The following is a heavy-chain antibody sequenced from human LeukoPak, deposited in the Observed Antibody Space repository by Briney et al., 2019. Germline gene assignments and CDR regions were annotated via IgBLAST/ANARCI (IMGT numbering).Heavy chain of an antibody. CDR3: ARGRVYYYYYYMDF. Sequence: SETLSLTCAVYGGSFSGYYWSWIRQPPGKGLEWIGEINHSGSTNYNPSLKSRVTISVDTSKNQFSLKLSSVTAADTAVYYCARGRVYYYYYYMDFWGKGTTVTVSS. D-gene: IGHD2-8*01. V-gene: IGHV4-34*01. J-gene: IGHJ6*03. CDR1: GGSFSGYY. CDR2: INHSGST.